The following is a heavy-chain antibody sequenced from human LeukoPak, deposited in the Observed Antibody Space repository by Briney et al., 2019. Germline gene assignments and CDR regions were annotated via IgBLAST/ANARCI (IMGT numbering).Heavy chain of an antibody. V-gene: IGHV1-18*01. CDR3: ARVSVYSGSYPPYY. Sequence: ASAKVSCKASGHTFTSYGISWVRQAPGQGLEWMGWISAYNGNTNYAQKLQGRVTMTTDTSTSTAYMELRSLRSDDTAVYYCARVSVYSGSYPPYYWVQGTLVTVSS. CDR2: ISAYNGNT. D-gene: IGHD1-26*01. CDR1: GHTFTSYG. J-gene: IGHJ4*02.